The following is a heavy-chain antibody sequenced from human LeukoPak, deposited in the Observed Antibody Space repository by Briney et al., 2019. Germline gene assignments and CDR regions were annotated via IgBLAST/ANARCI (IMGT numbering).Heavy chain of an antibody. J-gene: IGHJ4*02. CDR3: AKGRYSSSWPYVVDY. CDR1: GFTFSSYA. D-gene: IGHD6-13*01. Sequence: GGSLRLSCAASGFTFSSYAMSWVRQAPGQGLEWVSAISGSGGSTYYADSVKGRFTISRDNSKNTLYLRMNSLRAEDTAVYYCAKGRYSSSWPYVVDYWGQGTLVTVSS. CDR2: ISGSGGST. V-gene: IGHV3-23*01.